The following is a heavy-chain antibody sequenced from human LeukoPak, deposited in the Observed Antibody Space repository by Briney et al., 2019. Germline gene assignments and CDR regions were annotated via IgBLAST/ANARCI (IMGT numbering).Heavy chain of an antibody. Sequence: TGGSLRLSCAASGFTFSSYWMSWVRQAPGKGLEWVAIIKQDGSEKYYVDSVKGRFTISRDNAENSLYLQMNSLRAEDTALYYCAKDIFRKAAPTYFDYWGQGTLVTVSS. J-gene: IGHJ4*02. CDR2: IKQDGSEK. CDR3: AKDIFRKAAPTYFDY. CDR1: GFTFSSYW. V-gene: IGHV3-7*03. D-gene: IGHD3-9*01.